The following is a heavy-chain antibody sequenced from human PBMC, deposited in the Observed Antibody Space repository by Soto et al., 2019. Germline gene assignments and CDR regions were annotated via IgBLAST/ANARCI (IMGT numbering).Heavy chain of an antibody. D-gene: IGHD3-9*01. J-gene: IGHJ4*01. CDR2: IAHDGSEK. V-gene: IGHV3-7*01. CDR3: ATGLLRYYAY. Sequence: PGGSLRLSCAASGFTFSSYGMHWVRQAPGRGLEWVATIAHDGSEKFYVDSVKGRFTISRDNTKNSLYLQMNSLRAEDTAVYYCATGLLRYYAYWGHGTLVTVSS. CDR1: GFTFSSYG.